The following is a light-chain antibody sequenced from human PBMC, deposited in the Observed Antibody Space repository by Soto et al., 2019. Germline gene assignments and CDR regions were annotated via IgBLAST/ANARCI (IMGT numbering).Light chain of an antibody. CDR2: DVS. J-gene: IGLJ1*01. CDR3: SSYTSSSTFYV. V-gene: IGLV2-14*01. CDR1: SSDVGGYNY. Sequence: QSALTKLASVTGSPGQSITIFCTGTSSDVGGYNYVSWYQQHPGKAPKLMIYDVSNRPSGVSNRFSGSKSGNTASLTISGLQAEDEADYYCSSYTSSSTFYVVGTGTKVPVL.